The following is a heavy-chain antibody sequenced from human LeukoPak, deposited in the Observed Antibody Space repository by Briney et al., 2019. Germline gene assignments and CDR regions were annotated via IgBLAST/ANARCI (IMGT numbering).Heavy chain of an antibody. CDR2: ISSSSSYI. CDR3: ARDGRIRGAFDI. J-gene: IGHJ3*02. CDR1: GFTFSSYS. D-gene: IGHD3-10*01. V-gene: IGHV3-21*01. Sequence: PGGSLRLSCAASGFTFSSYSMNSVRQAPGKGLEWVSSISSSSSYIYYADSVKGRFTISRDNAKNSLYLQMNSLRAEDTAVYYCARDGRIRGAFDIWGQGTMVTVSS.